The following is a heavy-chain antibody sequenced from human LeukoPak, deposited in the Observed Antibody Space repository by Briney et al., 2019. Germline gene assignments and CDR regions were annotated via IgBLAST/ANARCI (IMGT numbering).Heavy chain of an antibody. J-gene: IGHJ4*02. CDR2: IGGSGSTI. Sequence: GGSLRLSCAASGFTVSSKYMSWVRQAPGKGLEWVSYIGGSGSTIYYADSVKGRFTISRDNAKSSLYLQMNSLRVEDTAVYYCARGTYYFEKWGQGTLVTVSS. V-gene: IGHV3-48*03. CDR1: GFTVSSKY. CDR3: ARGTYYFEK. D-gene: IGHD1/OR15-1a*01.